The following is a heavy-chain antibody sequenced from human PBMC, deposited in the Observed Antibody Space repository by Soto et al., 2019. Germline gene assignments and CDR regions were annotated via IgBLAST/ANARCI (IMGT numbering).Heavy chain of an antibody. CDR3: ARDTGSYSLDS. V-gene: IGHV4-59*01. CDR2: IHYSGTT. CDR1: GGSISSYF. D-gene: IGHD1-26*01. Sequence: QVQLLESGPRLVKPSETLSLTCTIYGGSISSYFWSWIRQPPGKGLEWIGYIHYSGTTVYSPSLKSRVTMSIDTSENQFTLNLTSVTAADTAVYYCARDTGSYSLDSWGQGSLVTVSS. J-gene: IGHJ4*02.